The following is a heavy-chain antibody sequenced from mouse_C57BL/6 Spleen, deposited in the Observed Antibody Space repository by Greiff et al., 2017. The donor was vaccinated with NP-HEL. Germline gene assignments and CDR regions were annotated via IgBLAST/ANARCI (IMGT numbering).Heavy chain of an antibody. CDR1: GYAFSSSW. D-gene: IGHD1-1*01. CDR2: IYPGDGDT. J-gene: IGHJ4*01. V-gene: IGHV1-82*01. Sequence: QVQLQQSGPELVKPGASVKISCKASGYAFSSSWMNWVKQRPGKGLEWIGRIYPGDGDTNYNGKFKGKATLTADKSSSTAYMQLSSLTSEDSAVYFCAFTVVHYYAMDYWGQGTSVTVSS. CDR3: AFTVVHYYAMDY.